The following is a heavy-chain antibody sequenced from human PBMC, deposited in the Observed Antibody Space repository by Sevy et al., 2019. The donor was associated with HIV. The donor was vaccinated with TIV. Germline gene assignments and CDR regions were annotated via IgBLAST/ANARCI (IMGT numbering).Heavy chain of an antibody. CDR1: GYTFTGYY. Sequence: ASVKVSCKASGYTFTGYYMHWVRQAPGQGLEWMGRINPNIGGTNYPQKFQGRVTMTRDTSISTAYMELSRLRSDDTAVYYCANTLKYSSSLFDYWGQGTLVTVSS. D-gene: IGHD6-6*01. CDR2: INPNIGGT. CDR3: ANTLKYSSSLFDY. J-gene: IGHJ4*02. V-gene: IGHV1-2*06.